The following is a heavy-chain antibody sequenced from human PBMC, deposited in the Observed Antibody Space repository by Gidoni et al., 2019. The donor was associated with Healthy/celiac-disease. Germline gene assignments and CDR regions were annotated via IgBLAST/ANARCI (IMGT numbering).Heavy chain of an antibody. J-gene: IGHJ6*02. CDR1: GYTFTGYY. CDR2: INPNSGGT. Sequence: QVQLVQSGAEVTKPGASVKVSCKDSGYTFTGYYMPWVRQAPGQGLEWMGWINPNSGGTNYAQKFQGWVTMTRDTSISTAYMELSRLRSADTAVYYCARAAQGYYYYGMDVWGQGTTVTVSS. CDR3: ARAAQGYYYYGMDV. V-gene: IGHV1-2*04.